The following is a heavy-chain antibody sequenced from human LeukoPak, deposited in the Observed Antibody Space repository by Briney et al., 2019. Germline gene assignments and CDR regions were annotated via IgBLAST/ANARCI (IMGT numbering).Heavy chain of an antibody. CDR3: ARVGMISYSFDY. CDR1: GFTFSSYW. V-gene: IGHV3-74*01. J-gene: IGHJ4*02. Sequence: PGGSLRLSCAASGFTFSSYWMHWVRQAPGKGLVWVSRIKSDGRSTSYADSVKGRFTISRDNAKNTLYLQMNSLRAEDTAVYYCARVGMISYSFDYWGQGTLVTVSS. CDR2: IKSDGRST. D-gene: IGHD2-21*01.